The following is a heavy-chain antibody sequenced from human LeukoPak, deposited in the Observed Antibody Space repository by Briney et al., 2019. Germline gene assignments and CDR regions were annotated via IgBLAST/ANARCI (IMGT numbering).Heavy chain of an antibody. CDR2: INPNSGVT. J-gene: IGHJ5*02. V-gene: IGHV1-2*02. CDR3: GRGIQSFDP. Sequence: ASVKVSCKASGYTFTGYYMHWVRQAPGQGLEWMGWINPNSGVTNYAQKFQGRVTMTRDTSMSAAYMEISRLTYGDTAVYYCGRGIQSFDPWGQGTLVTVSS. CDR1: GYTFTGYY.